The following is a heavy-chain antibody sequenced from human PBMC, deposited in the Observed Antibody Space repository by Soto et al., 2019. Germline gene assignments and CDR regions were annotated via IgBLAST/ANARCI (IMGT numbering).Heavy chain of an antibody. Sequence: QVQLVQSGAEAKKPGASVKVSCKASGYTFTRYYMHWVRQAPGQGLEWMGMINPSGGSTTYAQSFQGRVTMTRDTSTSTIYMDLSSLRSEDTAVYYCTRTLTPNPAEYFQHWGQGTLVTVSS. CDR3: TRTLTPNPAEYFQH. V-gene: IGHV1-46*03. CDR2: INPSGGST. CDR1: GYTFTRYY. J-gene: IGHJ1*01. D-gene: IGHD3-16*01.